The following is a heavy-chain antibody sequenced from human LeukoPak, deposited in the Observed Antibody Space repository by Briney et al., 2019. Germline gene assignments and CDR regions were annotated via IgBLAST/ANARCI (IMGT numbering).Heavy chain of an antibody. CDR1: GGSISSYY. CDR3: AREISTIHDAFDI. CDR2: IYYSGST. V-gene: IGHV4-59*01. Sequence: SETLSLTCAVYGGSISSYYWSWIRQPPGKGLEWIGYIYYSGSTNYNPSLKSRVTISVDTSKNQFSLKLSSVTAADTAVYYCAREISTIHDAFDIWGQGTMVTVSS. J-gene: IGHJ3*02. D-gene: IGHD5/OR15-5a*01.